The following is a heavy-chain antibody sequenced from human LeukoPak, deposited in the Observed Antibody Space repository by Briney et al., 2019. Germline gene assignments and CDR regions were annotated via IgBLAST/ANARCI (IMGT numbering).Heavy chain of an antibody. CDR1: GFTFSSYA. J-gene: IGHJ6*04. Sequence: GGSLRLSCAASGFTFSSYAMSWVRQAPGKGLEWVSAISGSGGSTYYADSVKGRFTISRDNSKNTLYLQMNSLRAEDTAVYYCAKAPYYHILTGYQMGYYYYVMGVWGKGTTVTVSS. CDR3: AKAPYYHILTGYQMGYYYYVMGV. D-gene: IGHD3-9*01. V-gene: IGHV3-23*01. CDR2: ISGSGGST.